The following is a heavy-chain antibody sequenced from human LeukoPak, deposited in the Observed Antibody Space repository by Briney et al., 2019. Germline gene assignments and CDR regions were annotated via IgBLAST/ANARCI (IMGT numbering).Heavy chain of an antibody. J-gene: IGHJ4*02. D-gene: IGHD5-18*01. CDR2: IYYSGST. Sequence: PSETLSLTCTVSGGSISSGGYYWSWIRQPPGKGLEWIRYIYYSGSTYYNPSLKSRVTISVDTSKNEFSLKLSSVTAADTAVYYCASQNTAMISRFDYWGQGTLVTVSS. CDR1: GGSISSGGYY. V-gene: IGHV4-30-4*08. CDR3: ASQNTAMISRFDY.